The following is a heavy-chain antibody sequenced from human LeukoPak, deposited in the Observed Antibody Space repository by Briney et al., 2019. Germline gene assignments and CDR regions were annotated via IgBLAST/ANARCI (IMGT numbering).Heavy chain of an antibody. J-gene: IGHJ4*02. CDR1: GGSFSGYY. CDR3: ARGGAYGADSDY. D-gene: IGHD4-17*01. CDR2: IYYSGST. Sequence: SETLSLTCAVYGGSFSGYYWSWIRQHPGKGLEWIGYIYYSGSTYYNPSLKSRVTISVDTSKNQFSLKLSSVTAADTAVYYCARGGAYGADSDYWGQGTLVTVSS. V-gene: IGHV4-31*11.